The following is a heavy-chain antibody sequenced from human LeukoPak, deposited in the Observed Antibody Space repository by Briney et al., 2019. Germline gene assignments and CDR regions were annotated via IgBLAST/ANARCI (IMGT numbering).Heavy chain of an antibody. Sequence: GGSLRLSCAASGFTFTTYWMHWVRQAPGKGLVWVSHINSDGSITSYADSVKGRFTTSRDNAKNSLYLQMNSLRAEDTAVYYCARDRGYGSGSYWWGQGTLVTVSS. CDR3: ARDRGYGSGSYW. V-gene: IGHV3-74*01. D-gene: IGHD3-10*01. CDR2: INSDGSIT. J-gene: IGHJ4*02. CDR1: GFTFTTYW.